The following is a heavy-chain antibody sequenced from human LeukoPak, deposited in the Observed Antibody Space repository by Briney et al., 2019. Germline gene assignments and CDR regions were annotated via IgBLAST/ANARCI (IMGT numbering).Heavy chain of an antibody. Sequence: SETLSLTCTVSGGSISSSSYYWGWIRQPPGKGLEWIGSIYYSGSTYYNPSLKSRVTISVDTSKNQFSLKLSSVTAADTAVYYCARGDDYSDYAGLDFYYYMGVWGKGATVTVSS. CDR2: IYYSGST. J-gene: IGHJ6*03. D-gene: IGHD4-11*01. CDR3: ARGDDYSDYAGLDFYYYMGV. V-gene: IGHV4-39*01. CDR1: GGSISSSSYY.